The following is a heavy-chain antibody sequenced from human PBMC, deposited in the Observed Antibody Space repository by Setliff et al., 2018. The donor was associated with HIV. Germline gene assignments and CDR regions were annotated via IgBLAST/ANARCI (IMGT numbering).Heavy chain of an antibody. V-gene: IGHV3-7*01. Sequence: GGSLRLSCAASEFTFSNSWMTWVRQAPGKGLEWVANIKKDGSDKFYVDSVKGRFAISRDNAKNSLNLEMNSLRAEDTAVYYCARDGTTLLAAMDVWGKGTTVTVSS. J-gene: IGHJ6*03. D-gene: IGHD1-7*01. CDR1: EFTFSNSW. CDR3: ARDGTTLLAAMDV. CDR2: IKKDGSDK.